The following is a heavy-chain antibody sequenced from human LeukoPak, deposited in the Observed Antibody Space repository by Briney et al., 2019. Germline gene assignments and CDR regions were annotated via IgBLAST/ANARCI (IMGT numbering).Heavy chain of an antibody. CDR1: GFTFSSYG. CDR3: AKLEGIAAAGDLFDY. D-gene: IGHD6-13*01. Sequence: GGSLRLSCAASGFTFSSYGMHWVRQAPGKGLEWVAVISYDGSNKYYADSVKGRFTISRDNSKNTLYLQMNSLRAEDTAVYYCAKLEGIAAAGDLFDYWGQGTLVTVSS. CDR2: ISYDGSNK. V-gene: IGHV3-30*18. J-gene: IGHJ4*02.